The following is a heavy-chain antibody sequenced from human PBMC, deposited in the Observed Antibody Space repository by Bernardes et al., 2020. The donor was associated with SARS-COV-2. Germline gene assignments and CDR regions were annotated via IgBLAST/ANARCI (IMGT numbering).Heavy chain of an antibody. D-gene: IGHD3-3*02. J-gene: IGHJ4*02. V-gene: IGHV3-23*01. Sequence: GGSLSLSGAASGFSFRSHGMAWVRKAPGKGLEWVSSINSFGHTTFSADSVKGRFTTSRDNSQDTLFLEMNSLRPEDTAVYYCAKDRAVGTGIWLDFDYWGQGTQVTVSS. CDR3: AKDRAVGTGIWLDFDY. CDR2: INSFGHTT. CDR1: GFSFRSHG.